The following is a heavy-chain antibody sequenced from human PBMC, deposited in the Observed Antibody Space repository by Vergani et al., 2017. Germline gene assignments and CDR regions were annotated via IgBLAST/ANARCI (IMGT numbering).Heavy chain of an antibody. Sequence: QVQLVESGGGVVQPGRSLRLSCAASGFTFSSYGMHWVRQAPGKGLEWVAVISYDGSNKYYADSVKGRFTISRDNSKNTLYLQMNSLRAEDTAVYYCGKDERGAGWFGELDYYYYGMDVWGQGTTVTVSS. CDR1: GFTFSSYG. J-gene: IGHJ6*02. D-gene: IGHD3-10*01. CDR2: ISYDGSNK. CDR3: GKDERGAGWFGELDYYYYGMDV. V-gene: IGHV3-30*18.